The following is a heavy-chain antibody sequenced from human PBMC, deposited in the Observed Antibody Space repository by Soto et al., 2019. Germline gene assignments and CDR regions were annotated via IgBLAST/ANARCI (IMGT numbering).Heavy chain of an antibody. V-gene: IGHV1-24*01. Sequence: ASVKVSCKVSGYTLTELSMHWVRQAPGKGLEWMGGFDPEDGETIYAQKFQGRVTMTADKSTSTAYMELSSLRSEDTAVYYCARETEEMVTIDSAGRDYYYYYGMDVWGQGTTVTVSS. CDR3: ARETEEMVTIDSAGRDYYYYYGMDV. D-gene: IGHD5-18*01. J-gene: IGHJ6*02. CDR2: FDPEDGET. CDR1: GYTLTELS.